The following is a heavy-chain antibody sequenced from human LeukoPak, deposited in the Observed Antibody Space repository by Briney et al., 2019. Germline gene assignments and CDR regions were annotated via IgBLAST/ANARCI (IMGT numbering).Heavy chain of an antibody. CDR1: GGSFSGYY. Sequence: SETLSLTCAVYGGSFSGYYWSWIRQPPGRGLEWIGEINHSGSTNYNPSLKSRVTISVDTSKNHFSLKLSSVTAADTAVYYCARGLGSGWPTYFDYWGQGTLVTVSS. CDR3: ARGLGSGWPTYFDY. D-gene: IGHD6-19*01. CDR2: INHSGST. J-gene: IGHJ4*02. V-gene: IGHV4-34*01.